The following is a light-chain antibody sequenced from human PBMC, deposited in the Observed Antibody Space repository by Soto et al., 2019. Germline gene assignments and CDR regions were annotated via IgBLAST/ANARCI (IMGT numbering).Light chain of an antibody. J-gene: IGKJ1*01. Sequence: EIVLTQSPGTLSLSPGESATLSCSASQSVSNNYLAWYQQKPGQAPRLLIYGASNRATGITARFSGSGSGTEFTLTISSLQSEDIAVYYCQQYNTWPRTFGQGTQVEIK. CDR2: GAS. CDR1: QSVSNN. V-gene: IGKV3D-15*01. CDR3: QQYNTWPRT.